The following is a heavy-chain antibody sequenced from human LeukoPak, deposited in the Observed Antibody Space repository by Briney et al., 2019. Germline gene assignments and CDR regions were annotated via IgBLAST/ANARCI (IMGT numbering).Heavy chain of an antibody. J-gene: IGHJ4*02. CDR2: INHSGST. CDR1: GGSYSGYY. D-gene: IGHD5-18*01. V-gene: IGHV4-34*01. CDR3: ARRRIGGYSDGPKSPTSDY. Sequence: PSETLSLTCAVYGGSYSGYYWSWICQPLGKGLEWIGEINHSGSTNYNPSLKSRVTISVDTSKNQFSLKLSSVTAADTAVYYCARRRIGGYSDGPKSPTSDYWGQGTLVTVSS.